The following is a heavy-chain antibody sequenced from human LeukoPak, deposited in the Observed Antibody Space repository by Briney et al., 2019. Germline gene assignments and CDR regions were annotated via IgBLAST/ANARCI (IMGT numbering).Heavy chain of an antibody. CDR1: GYNFISYY. D-gene: IGHD2-8*01. V-gene: IGHV1-46*01. CDR2: INPSGGSA. J-gene: IGHJ6*02. CDR3: AREDVVLVDAVRYYYYGMDV. Sequence: ASVKVSCKASGYNFISYYMHWVRQAPGQGLEWMGIINPSGGSASYAQKFQDRVTMTRDTSTSTVYMELSSLKSEDTAVYYCAREDVVLVDAVRYYYYGMDVWGQGTTVTVSS.